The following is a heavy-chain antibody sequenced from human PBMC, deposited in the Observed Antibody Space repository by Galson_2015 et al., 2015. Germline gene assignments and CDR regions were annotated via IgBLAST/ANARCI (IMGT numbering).Heavy chain of an antibody. CDR3: AKFLERIENFDY. CDR1: GYSFTDCY. D-gene: IGHD3-3*01. V-gene: IGHV1-2*06. J-gene: IGHJ4*02. CDR2: INPNSGGT. Sequence: SVKVSCKASGYSFTDCYMHWVRQAPGQGLEWMGRINPNSGGTDYAQKFQGRVTMTRDTSISTAYMELSRLRSDDTALYYCAKFLERIENFDYWGQGTLVTVSS.